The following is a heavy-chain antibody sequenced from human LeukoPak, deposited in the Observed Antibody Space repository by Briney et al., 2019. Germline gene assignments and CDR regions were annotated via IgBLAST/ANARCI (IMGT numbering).Heavy chain of an antibody. CDR1: GFTFDDYG. Sequence: GGSLRLSCAASGFTFDDYGMSWVRQAPGKGLEWVSGINWNGGSTGYADSVKGRFTTSRDNAKNSLYLQMNSLRAEDTALYHCARGYDSSGNDYWGQGTLVTVSS. V-gene: IGHV3-20*01. CDR2: INWNGGST. CDR3: ARGYDSSGNDY. J-gene: IGHJ4*02. D-gene: IGHD3-22*01.